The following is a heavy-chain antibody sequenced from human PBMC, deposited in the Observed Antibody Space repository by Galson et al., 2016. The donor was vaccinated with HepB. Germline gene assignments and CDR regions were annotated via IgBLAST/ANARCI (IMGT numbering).Heavy chain of an antibody. CDR2: IYPSDSDT. CDR3: TRLAVRGLITRHAFEI. CDR1: GDNFATYW. V-gene: IGHV5-51*01. D-gene: IGHD3-10*01. Sequence: QSGAEVKKPGESLKISCKGSGDNFATYWIGWVRQVPGKGLEWMGLIYPSDSDTKYSPSFQGQVNISANRSISTAYLQWDSLMASDTAMYYCTRLAVRGLITRHAFEIWGQGTMVTVSS. J-gene: IGHJ3*02.